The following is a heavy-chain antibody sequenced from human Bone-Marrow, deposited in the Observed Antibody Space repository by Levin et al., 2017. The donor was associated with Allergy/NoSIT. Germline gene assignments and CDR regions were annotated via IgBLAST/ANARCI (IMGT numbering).Heavy chain of an antibody. CDR3: AKEIFGVQNYYYGLDV. D-gene: IGHD3-3*01. CDR1: GFTFSYYG. V-gene: IGHV3-30*18. J-gene: IGHJ6*02. Sequence: GESLKISCAASGFTFSYYGMHWVRQAPGKGLEWVAVISYDGNDSNYADSVKGRFTISRDNSNNTLFLQVISLKPEDTAVYYCAKEIFGVQNYYYGLDVWGPGTTVTVSS. CDR2: ISYDGNDS.